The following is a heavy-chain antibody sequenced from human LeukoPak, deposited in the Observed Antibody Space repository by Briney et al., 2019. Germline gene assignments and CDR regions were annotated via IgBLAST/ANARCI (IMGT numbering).Heavy chain of an antibody. Sequence: SETLSLTCTVSGGSISSYYWSWIRQPAGKGLEWIGRIYNSGSTNYNPSLRSRVAMSVDTSKNQFTLKLSSVTAADTAVYYCARVGQGGFDIWGQGTVVTVSS. CDR3: ARVGQGGFDI. D-gene: IGHD1-26*01. CDR1: GGSISSYY. CDR2: IYNSGST. V-gene: IGHV4-4*07. J-gene: IGHJ3*02.